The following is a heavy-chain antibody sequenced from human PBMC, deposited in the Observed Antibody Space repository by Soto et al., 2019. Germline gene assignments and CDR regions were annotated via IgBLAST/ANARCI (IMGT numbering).Heavy chain of an antibody. CDR3: ARDGVATLVTPEGGMDV. D-gene: IGHD5-12*01. Sequence: QVQLQQWGAGLLKPSETLSLTCAVYGGSFSGYYWSWIRQPPGKGLEWIGEINHSGSTNYNPSLKSRVTISVDTSKNQFSLKLGCVTAADTAVYYCARDGVATLVTPEGGMDVWGQGTTVTVSS. CDR2: INHSGST. V-gene: IGHV4-34*01. CDR1: GGSFSGYY. J-gene: IGHJ6*02.